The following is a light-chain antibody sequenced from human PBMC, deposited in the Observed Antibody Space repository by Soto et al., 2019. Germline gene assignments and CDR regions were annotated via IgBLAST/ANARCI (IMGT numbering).Light chain of an antibody. CDR3: QQYSNWPPIT. CDR1: QSVGSS. CDR2: DAS. V-gene: IGKV3-15*01. J-gene: IGKJ5*01. Sequence: EIVMTQSPATVSVSPGERATLSCRATQSVGSSLAWYQQKPGQAPRLLIYDASTRASGIPARFSGSGSGTDFTLTISSLQSEDFAVYYCQQYSNWPPITFGQGTRLEIK.